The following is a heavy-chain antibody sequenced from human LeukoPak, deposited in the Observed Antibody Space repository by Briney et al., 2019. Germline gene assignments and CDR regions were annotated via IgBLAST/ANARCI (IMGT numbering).Heavy chain of an antibody. D-gene: IGHD6-19*01. V-gene: IGHV3-7*01. CDR3: ARTGYSSGWYRVDYFDY. J-gene: IGHJ4*02. Sequence: GGSLRLSCAASGFTFSSYSMNWVGEAPGKGVEGVAHIKQDGSEKYYVDSVKGRFTISRDNAKNSLYLQMNSLRAEDTAVYYCARTGYSSGWYRVDYFDYWGQGTLVTVSS. CDR1: GFTFSSYS. CDR2: IKQDGSEK.